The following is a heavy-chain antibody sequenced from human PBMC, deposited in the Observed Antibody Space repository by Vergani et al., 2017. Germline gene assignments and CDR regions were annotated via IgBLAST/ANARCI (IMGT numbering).Heavy chain of an antibody. CDR3: ARVLRLLYNRFEP. CDR1: GFTFNQYG. D-gene: IGHD5-12*01. CDR2: TWYDGNNK. J-gene: IGHJ5*02. Sequence: QVQLVESGGGVVQPGRSLRLSCAASGFTFNQYGMHWVRQAPGKGLEWVAVTWYDGNNKQYADSVKGRFTISRDNSKSTMYLQMNSLRDEDTGVYYCARVLRLLYNRFEPWGQGTLVT. V-gene: IGHV3-33*01.